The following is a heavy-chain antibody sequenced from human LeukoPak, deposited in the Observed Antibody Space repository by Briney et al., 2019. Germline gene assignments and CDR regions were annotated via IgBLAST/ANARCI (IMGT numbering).Heavy chain of an antibody. D-gene: IGHD4-17*01. J-gene: IGHJ3*02. V-gene: IGHV4-31*03. CDR1: GGSISSGGYY. CDR2: IYYSGST. Sequence: PSQTLSLTCTVSGGSISSGGYYWSWIRQHPGKGLEWIGHIYYSGSTNYNPSLKSRVTISVDMSKNQFSLKLSSVTAADTAVYYCARDPTTVPKGLDIWGKGTMVTVSS. CDR3: ARDPTTVPKGLDI.